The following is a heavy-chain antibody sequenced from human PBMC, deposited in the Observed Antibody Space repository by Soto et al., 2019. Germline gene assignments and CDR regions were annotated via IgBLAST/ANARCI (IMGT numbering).Heavy chain of an antibody. J-gene: IGHJ1*01. CDR1: AGSFSGYY. CDR3: ARGRPLYGGTDQYYFQH. Sequence: QVQLQQWGAGLLKPSETLSLTCAVYAGSFSGYYWSWIRQSPGKGLEWIGEINHSGSTNYNPSLKIRVTISVDTSKNRFSLKLSSVTAADTAVYYCARGRPLYGGTDQYYFQHWGQGTLVTVSS. CDR2: INHSGST. D-gene: IGHD4-17*01. V-gene: IGHV4-34*01.